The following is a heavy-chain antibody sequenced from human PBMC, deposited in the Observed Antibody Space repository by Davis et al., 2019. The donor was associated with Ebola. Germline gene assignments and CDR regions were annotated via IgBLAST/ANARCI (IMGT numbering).Heavy chain of an antibody. D-gene: IGHD1-7*01. V-gene: IGHV3-72*01. CDR3: ARGPERNWNYVAYYYYGMDV. Sequence: GGSLRLSCAASGFTFSDHYMDWVRQAPGKGLEWVGRTRNKANSYTTEYAASVKGRFTISRDDSKNSLYLQMNSLKTEDTAVYYCARGPERNWNYVAYYYYGMDVWGKGTTVTVSS. CDR1: GFTFSDHY. J-gene: IGHJ6*04. CDR2: TRNKANSYTT.